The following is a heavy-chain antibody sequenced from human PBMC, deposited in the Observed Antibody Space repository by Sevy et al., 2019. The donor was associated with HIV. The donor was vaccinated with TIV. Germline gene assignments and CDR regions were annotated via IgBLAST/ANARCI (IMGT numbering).Heavy chain of an antibody. D-gene: IGHD5-12*01. CDR2: IYYSGST. V-gene: IGHV4-59*01. J-gene: IGHJ5*02. Sequence: SETLSLTCTVSGGSMTNYYWSWIRQTPGKGLEWIAFIYYSGSTSYNPSLESRVTISVDTSKNQVSLKLSSVTAADTAVYYCARQYSGYGNKNWFDPWGQGTQVTVSS. CDR1: GGSMTNYY. CDR3: ARQYSGYGNKNWFDP.